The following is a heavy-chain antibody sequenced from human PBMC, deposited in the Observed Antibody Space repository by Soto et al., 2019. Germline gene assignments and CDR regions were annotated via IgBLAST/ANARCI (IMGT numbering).Heavy chain of an antibody. CDR2: ISSSSSYI. CDR1: GFTFSSYS. V-gene: IGHV3-21*01. CDR3: ARSGEGYGMDV. D-gene: IGHD1-26*01. Sequence: PGGSLRLSCAASGFTFSSYSMNWFRQAPGRGLEWVSSISSSSSYIYYADSVKGRSTISRDNAKNSLYLQMNSLRAEDTAVYYCARSGEGYGMDVWGQGTTVTVSS. J-gene: IGHJ6*02.